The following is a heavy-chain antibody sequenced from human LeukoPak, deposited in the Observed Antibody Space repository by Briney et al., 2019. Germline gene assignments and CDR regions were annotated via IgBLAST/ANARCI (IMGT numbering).Heavy chain of an antibody. Sequence: SSETLSLTCTVSGGSISSGSYYWGWIRQPPGKGLEWIGYIYYSGSTNYNPSLKSRVTISVDTSKNQFSLKLSSVTAADTAVYYCARTTYYYGSGSLEFDYWGQGTLVTVSS. CDR3: ARTTYYYGSGSLEFDY. D-gene: IGHD3-10*01. J-gene: IGHJ4*02. CDR1: GGSISSGSYY. CDR2: IYYSGST. V-gene: IGHV4-61*05.